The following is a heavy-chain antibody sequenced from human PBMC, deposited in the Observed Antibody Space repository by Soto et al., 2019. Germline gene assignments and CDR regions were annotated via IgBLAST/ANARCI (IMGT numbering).Heavy chain of an antibody. CDR3: ASGGLDILTAKRKRRAYYYYGMDV. CDR2: IYYSGST. Sequence: SETLSLTCTVSDGSISSGDYYWSWIRQPPGKGLEWIGYIYYSGSTYYNPSLKSRVTISVDTSKNQFSLKLSSVTAADTAVYYCASGGLDILTAKRKRRAYYYYGMDVWGQGTTVTVS. J-gene: IGHJ6*02. V-gene: IGHV4-30-4*01. CDR1: DGSISSGDYY. D-gene: IGHD3-9*01.